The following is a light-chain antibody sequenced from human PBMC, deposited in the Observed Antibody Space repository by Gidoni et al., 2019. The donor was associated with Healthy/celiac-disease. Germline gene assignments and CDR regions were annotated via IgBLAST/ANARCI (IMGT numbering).Light chain of an antibody. CDR3: QQYNNWPRT. V-gene: IGKV3-15*01. CDR1: QSVSSY. CDR2: VAS. Sequence: DIVMTQSPATLSVSPGESTTLSCRASQSVSSYLDWYQQKPGQAPRLLIYVASTRATGIPARFSGSGSGTEFTLTISSLQSEDFAVYYCQQYNNWPRTFGQGTKVEIK. J-gene: IGKJ1*01.